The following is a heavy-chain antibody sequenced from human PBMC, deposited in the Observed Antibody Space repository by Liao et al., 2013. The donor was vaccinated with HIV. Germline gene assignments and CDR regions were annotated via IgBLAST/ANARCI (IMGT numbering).Heavy chain of an antibody. CDR2: IYGSGRT. Sequence: QVQVQESGPRLVKPSETLSLTCTVSGASITADFWSWVRQPAGKGMEYLGRIYGSGRTDFNPSLKSRVTMSVDTSKNQFSLRLRSVTAADTAVYYCARDRYSYGREYNYYFYYFDVWGKGTTVTVSS. J-gene: IGHJ6*03. V-gene: IGHV4-4*07. D-gene: IGHD5-18*01. CDR1: GASITADF. CDR3: ARDRYSYGREYNYYFYYFDV.